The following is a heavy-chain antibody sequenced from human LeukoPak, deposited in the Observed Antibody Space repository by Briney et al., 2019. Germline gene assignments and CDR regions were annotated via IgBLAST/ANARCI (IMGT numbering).Heavy chain of an antibody. CDR3: ARGSRDGYNLVDY. J-gene: IGHJ4*02. Sequence: GGSLRLSCAASGFTFSSYSMTWVRQAPGKGLEWVSSISSSSSYIYYADSVKGRFTISRDNAKNSLYLQMNSLRAEDTAVYYCARGSRDGYNLVDYWGQGTLVTVSS. D-gene: IGHD5-12*01. CDR2: ISSSSSYI. CDR1: GFTFSSYS. V-gene: IGHV3-21*01.